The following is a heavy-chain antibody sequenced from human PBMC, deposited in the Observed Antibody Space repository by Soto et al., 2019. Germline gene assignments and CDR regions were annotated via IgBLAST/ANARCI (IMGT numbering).Heavy chain of an antibody. V-gene: IGHV4-39*01. D-gene: IGHD3-3*01. Sequence: QLQLQESGPGLVKPSETLSLTCTVSGGSISSRSHYWGWIRQSPGKHLEWIGSSYYRGRTHYNPSLKTRVTMSVDTSKNQVPLKVYFVTAADTAVYYCATAVGFGVVTPFFEYWGQVILVTVSS. CDR1: GGSISSRSHY. CDR2: SYYRGRT. CDR3: ATAVGFGVVTPFFEY. J-gene: IGHJ4*02.